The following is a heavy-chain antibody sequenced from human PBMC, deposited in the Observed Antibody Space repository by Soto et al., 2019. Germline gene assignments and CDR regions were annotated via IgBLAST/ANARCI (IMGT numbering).Heavy chain of an antibody. CDR1: GGSVSSGSYY. V-gene: IGHV4-61*01. D-gene: IGHD2-2*01. Sequence: QVQLQESGPGLVKPSETLSLTCTVSGGSVSSGSYYWSWIRQPPGKGLEWIGYIYYSGSTNYNPSLKSRVTISVDTSKNHFSLKLSSVTAADTAVYYCARDGCISTSCHDAFDIWGQGTMVTVSS. J-gene: IGHJ3*02. CDR2: IYYSGST. CDR3: ARDGCISTSCHDAFDI.